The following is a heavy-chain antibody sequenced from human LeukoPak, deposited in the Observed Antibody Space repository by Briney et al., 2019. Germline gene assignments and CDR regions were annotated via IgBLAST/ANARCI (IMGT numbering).Heavy chain of an antibody. Sequence: SETLSLTCTVSGYSISSGYYWGWIRQPPGKGLEWIGSIYHSGSTYYNPSLKSRVTISVDTSKNQFSLKLSSVTAADTAVYYCACLTMIVDKIDYWGQGTLVTVSS. J-gene: IGHJ4*02. CDR2: IYHSGST. D-gene: IGHD3-22*01. V-gene: IGHV4-38-2*02. CDR1: GYSISSGYY. CDR3: ACLTMIVDKIDY.